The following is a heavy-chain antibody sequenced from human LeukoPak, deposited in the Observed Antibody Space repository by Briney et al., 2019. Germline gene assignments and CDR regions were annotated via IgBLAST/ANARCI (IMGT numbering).Heavy chain of an antibody. J-gene: IGHJ4*02. D-gene: IGHD3-22*01. V-gene: IGHV1-8*01. CDR2: MNPNSGNT. CDR1: GYTFTSYG. Sequence: ASVKVSCKASGYTFTSYGINWVRQATGQGLEWMGWMNPNSGNTGYAQKFQGRVTMTRNTSISTAYMELSSLRSEDTAVYYCARGTYDSSGYYYGYWGQGTLVTVSS. CDR3: ARGTYDSSGYYYGY.